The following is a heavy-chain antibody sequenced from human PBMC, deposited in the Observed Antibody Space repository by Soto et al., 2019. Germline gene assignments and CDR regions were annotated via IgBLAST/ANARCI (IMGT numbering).Heavy chain of an antibody. J-gene: IGHJ4*02. CDR2: IIPIFGTA. D-gene: IGHD5-18*01. Sequence: SVKVSCKASGGTFSSYAISWVRQAPGQGLEWMGGIIPIFGTANYAQKFQGRVTITADESTSTAYMELSSLRSEDTAVYYCARDSNSYGYEEYYFDYWGQGTLVTVSS. CDR1: GGTFSSYA. CDR3: ARDSNSYGYEEYYFDY. V-gene: IGHV1-69*13.